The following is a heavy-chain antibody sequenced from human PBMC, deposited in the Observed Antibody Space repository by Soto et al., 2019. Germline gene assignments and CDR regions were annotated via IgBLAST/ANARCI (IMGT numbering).Heavy chain of an antibody. CDR3: AKGGAIVAAGTRVYLYNAMDV. D-gene: IGHD1-26*01. Sequence: QVQLVQSGTEVKRPGESVKVSCKASGYTFTGYYVHWVRQAPGHGLEWMGWINPNSGDTYLAQRFQGRVTMNRDTSIGTAYMELRCLTSDDTAEYYCAKGGAIVAAGTRVYLYNAMDVWGQGTTVTVSS. CDR2: INPNSGDT. CDR1: GYTFTGYY. J-gene: IGHJ6*02. V-gene: IGHV1-2*02.